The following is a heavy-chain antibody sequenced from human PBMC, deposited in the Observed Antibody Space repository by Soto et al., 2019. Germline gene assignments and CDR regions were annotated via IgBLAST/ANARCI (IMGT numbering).Heavy chain of an antibody. CDR1: GGSISSYY. D-gene: IGHD1-26*01. Sequence: SETLSLTCTVSGGSISSYYWSWIRQSPGKGLEWIGYISYSGSTECNPSLKSRITISVDTSKNQFSLKLSSVTAADTAVYYCAPGGALPQYYWGQETLLTVSS. CDR2: ISYSGST. CDR3: APGGALPQYY. J-gene: IGHJ4*02. V-gene: IGHV4-59*12.